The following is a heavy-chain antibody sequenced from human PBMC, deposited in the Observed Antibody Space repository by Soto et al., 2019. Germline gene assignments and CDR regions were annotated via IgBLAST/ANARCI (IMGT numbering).Heavy chain of an antibody. Sequence: SETLSLTCAVYGGSFSTDCWSWIRQPPGKGLEWIGEINPSGGTNYNPSLKSRVTISVATSKNQFSLKLSSVTAADTAVYYCARVLAARASRDFDYWGQGTLVTVSS. CDR3: ARVLAARASRDFDY. D-gene: IGHD6-6*01. CDR1: GGSFSTDC. J-gene: IGHJ4*02. V-gene: IGHV4-34*01. CDR2: INPSGGT.